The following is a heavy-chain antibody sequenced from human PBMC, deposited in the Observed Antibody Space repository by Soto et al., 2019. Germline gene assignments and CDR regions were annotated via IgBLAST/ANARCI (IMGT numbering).Heavy chain of an antibody. V-gene: IGHV1-69*02. CDR3: SMEGYCSGGSCYSGGACDI. Sequence: QVQLVQSGAEVKKPGASVKVSCKASGGTFSSYTISWVRQAPGQGLEWMGRIIPILGIANYAQKVQGRVRMTADKSTSTAYLELSRRRSEDTAVYYCSMEGYCSGGSCYSGGACDICGQGTMVTVSS. CDR1: GGTFSSYT. J-gene: IGHJ3*02. CDR2: IIPILGIA. D-gene: IGHD2-15*01.